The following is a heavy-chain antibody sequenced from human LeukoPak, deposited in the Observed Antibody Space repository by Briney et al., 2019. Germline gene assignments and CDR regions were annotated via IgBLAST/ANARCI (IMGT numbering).Heavy chain of an antibody. Sequence: GGSLRLSCAASGFTFSSYSMNWVRQAPGKGLEWVSYISSSSSTIYYADSLKGRFTISRDNAKNSLYLQMSNLRAEDTAVYYCARVLKARELLGADFDYWGQGTLVTVSS. D-gene: IGHD1-26*01. V-gene: IGHV3-48*04. CDR3: ARVLKARELLGADFDY. CDR2: ISSSSSTI. J-gene: IGHJ4*02. CDR1: GFTFSSYS.